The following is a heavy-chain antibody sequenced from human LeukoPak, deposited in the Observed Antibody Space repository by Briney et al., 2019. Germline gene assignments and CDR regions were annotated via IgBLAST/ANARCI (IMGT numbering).Heavy chain of an antibody. Sequence: GGSLRLSCAASGFTFSIYSLNWVRQAPGKGLEWVSSISRSSSSIYYADSVKGRFTISRDDAENSLYLQMNSLRAEDTALYYCAREVYDRGGFPTYYYYYHMDVWGKGTTVTVSS. CDR1: GFTFSIYS. D-gene: IGHD3-10*02. CDR3: AREVYDRGGFPTYYYYYHMDV. V-gene: IGHV3-21*01. J-gene: IGHJ6*03. CDR2: ISRSSSSI.